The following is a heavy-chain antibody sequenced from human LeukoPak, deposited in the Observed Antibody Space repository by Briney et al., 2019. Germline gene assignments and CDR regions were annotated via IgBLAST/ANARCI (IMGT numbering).Heavy chain of an antibody. CDR1: GGSISSYY. CDR3: AGEQWVNYYYGMDV. CDR2: IYYSGST. D-gene: IGHD6-19*01. J-gene: IGHJ6*02. Sequence: SETLSLTCTVSGGSISSYYWSWIRQPPGKGLEWIGYIYYSGSTNYNPSLKSRVTISVDTSKNQFSLKLSSVTAADTAVYYCAGEQWVNYYYGMDVWGQGTTVTVSS. V-gene: IGHV4-59*12.